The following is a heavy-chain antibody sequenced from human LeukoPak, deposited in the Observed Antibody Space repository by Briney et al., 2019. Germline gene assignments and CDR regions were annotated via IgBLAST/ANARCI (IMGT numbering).Heavy chain of an antibody. CDR3: AREGRAYDFWSGYYIFYFDY. CDR1: GFTFDDYG. J-gene: IGHJ4*02. D-gene: IGHD3-3*01. CDR2: FNWNGGST. V-gene: IGHV3-20*04. Sequence: GGSLRLSCAASGFTFDDYGMSWVRQAPGKGMEWVSGFNWNGGSTGYADSVKGRFTISRDNAKSSLYLQMNSLRAEDTALYYCAREGRAYDFWSGYYIFYFDYWGQGTLVTVSS.